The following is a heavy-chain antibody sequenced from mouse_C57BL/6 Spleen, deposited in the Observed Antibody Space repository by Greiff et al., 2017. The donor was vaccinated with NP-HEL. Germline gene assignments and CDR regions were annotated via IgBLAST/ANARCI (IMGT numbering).Heavy chain of an antibody. CDR2: IDPEDGET. D-gene: IGHD2-5*01. V-gene: IGHV14-2*01. CDR3: ARWAIATTEDYAMYY. J-gene: IGHJ4*01. Sequence: EVKLMESGAELVKPGASVKLSCTASGFNIKDYYMHWVKQRTEQGLEWIGRIDPEDGETKYGPKFQGKATITADTSSNTAYLQLSSLTSEYTAVYYFARWAIATTEDYAMYYWGQGTSVTVSS. CDR1: GFNIKDYY.